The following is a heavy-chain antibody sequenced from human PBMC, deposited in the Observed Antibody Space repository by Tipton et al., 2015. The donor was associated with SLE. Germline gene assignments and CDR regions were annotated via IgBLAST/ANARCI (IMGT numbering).Heavy chain of an antibody. D-gene: IGHD6-13*01. CDR2: INHSGST. Sequence: LRLSCTVSGGSISSGSYYWSWIRQPPGKGLEWIGEINHSGSTNYNPSLKSRVTISVDTSKNQFSLKLSSVTAADTAVYYCARAGYSSSWYRWFDPWGQGTLVTVSS. CDR1: GGSISSGSYY. J-gene: IGHJ5*02. V-gene: IGHV4-39*07. CDR3: ARAGYSSSWYRWFDP.